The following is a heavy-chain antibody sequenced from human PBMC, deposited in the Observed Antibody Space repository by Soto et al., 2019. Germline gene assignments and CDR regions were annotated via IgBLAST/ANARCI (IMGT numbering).Heavy chain of an antibody. CDR2: IYYSGST. Sequence: SETLSLTCTVSGGSISSSSYYWGWIRQPPGKGLEWIGSIYYSGSTYYNPSLKSRVTISVDTSKNQFSLKLSSVTAADTAVYYCATLLRGEYGYWGQGTLVTVSS. J-gene: IGHJ4*02. V-gene: IGHV4-39*01. D-gene: IGHD3-10*01. CDR1: GGSISSSSYY. CDR3: ATLLRGEYGY.